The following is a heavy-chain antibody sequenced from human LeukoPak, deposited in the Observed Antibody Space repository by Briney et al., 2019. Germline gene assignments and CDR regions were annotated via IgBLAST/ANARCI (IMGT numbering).Heavy chain of an antibody. CDR2: ISYDGSNK. J-gene: IGHJ4*02. D-gene: IGHD1-26*01. V-gene: IGHV3-30*04. Sequence: GGSLRLSCAASGFTFSSYAMHWVRQAPGKGLEWVAVISYDGSNKYYADSVKGRFTISRDTSKNTLYLHMNSLRAEDTAEYYCAKRGAEVGATVAPGDYWGQGTLVTVSS. CDR1: GFTFSSYA. CDR3: AKRGAEVGATVAPGDY.